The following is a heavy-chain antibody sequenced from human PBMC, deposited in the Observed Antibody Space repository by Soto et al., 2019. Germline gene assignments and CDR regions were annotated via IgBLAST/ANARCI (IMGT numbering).Heavy chain of an antibody. D-gene: IGHD6-19*01. Sequence: EVQLVESGGGLVQPGGSLRLSCAASGFTFSSYWMSWVRQAPGKGLEWVANIKQDGSEKYYVDSVKGRFTISRDNAKNSLYLQMNSLRAEDTAVSYCARHRSSGWTWEYWFDPWGQGTLVTVSS. CDR2: IKQDGSEK. CDR1: GFTFSSYW. J-gene: IGHJ5*02. CDR3: ARHRSSGWTWEYWFDP. V-gene: IGHV3-7*01.